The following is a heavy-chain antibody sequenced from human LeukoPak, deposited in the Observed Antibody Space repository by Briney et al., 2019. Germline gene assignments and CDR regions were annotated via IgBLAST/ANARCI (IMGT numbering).Heavy chain of an antibody. CDR2: ISRGTATT. CDR3: AKGYYDSSGYTYGFDI. Sequence: GGSLRLSCAASGFSFSSYAMSWVRQAPGKGLEWVSTISRGTATTYYADSVRGRFIISRDNSKNTLYLQMNSLRAEDTAVYYCAKGYYDSSGYTYGFDIWGQGTMVTVSS. CDR1: GFSFSSYA. V-gene: IGHV3-23*01. J-gene: IGHJ3*02. D-gene: IGHD3-22*01.